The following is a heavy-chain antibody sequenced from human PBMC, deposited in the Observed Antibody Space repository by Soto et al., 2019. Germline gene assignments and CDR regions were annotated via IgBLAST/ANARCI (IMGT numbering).Heavy chain of an antibody. CDR3: ARDLYDTFDY. Sequence: EVQLLESGGGLVQPGGSLRLSCAVSGFTFSNYAMTWVRQAPGKGLEWVSVMSGNGGRILYADSVKGRFTISRDNSKNTLYLQMNSLRAEDTAVYYCARDLYDTFDYWGQGTLVTVSS. J-gene: IGHJ4*02. CDR1: GFTFSNYA. CDR2: MSGNGGRI. V-gene: IGHV3-23*01. D-gene: IGHD3-9*01.